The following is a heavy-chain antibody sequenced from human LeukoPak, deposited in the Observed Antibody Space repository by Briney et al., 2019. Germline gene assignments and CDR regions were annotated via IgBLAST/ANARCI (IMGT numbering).Heavy chain of an antibody. J-gene: IGHJ6*03. CDR1: GYTFTGYY. Sequence: GASVTVSCKASGYTFTGYYMHWVRQAPGQGLEWMGWINPNSGGTNYAQKFQGRVTMTRDTSISTAYMELSRLRSDDTAVYYCARDRAAPEDYYMDVWGKGTTVTVSS. CDR3: ARDRAAPEDYYMDV. D-gene: IGHD2-15*01. V-gene: IGHV1-2*02. CDR2: INPNSGGT.